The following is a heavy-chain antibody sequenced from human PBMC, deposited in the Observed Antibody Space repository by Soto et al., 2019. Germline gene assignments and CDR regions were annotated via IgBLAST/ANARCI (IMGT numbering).Heavy chain of an antibody. CDR1: GGSISSYY. Sequence: SETLSLTCTVSGGSISSYYWNWIRQSPGKGLEWIASLDYSGTTNYNPSLKSRITTSVDPSKKQFSLKMRSVTAADTAVYYCARDSFPPYSSSSKGFDYWGQGSLVTVS. CDR2: LDYSGTT. J-gene: IGHJ4*02. V-gene: IGHV4-59*01. D-gene: IGHD6-6*01. CDR3: ARDSFPPYSSSSKGFDY.